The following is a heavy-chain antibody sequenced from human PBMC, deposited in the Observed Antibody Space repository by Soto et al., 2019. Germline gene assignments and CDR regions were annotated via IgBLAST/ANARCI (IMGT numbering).Heavy chain of an antibody. CDR2: IIPIFGTA. Sequence: QVQLVQSGAEVKKPGSSVKVSCKASGGTFSSYAISWVRQAPGQGLEWRGGIIPIFGTANYAQKFQGRVTVTADESTSTAYMELRSLRSEESAAYYFARDDGAHYYGYGMDVWGQGTTVTVSS. V-gene: IGHV1-69*01. CDR1: GGTFSSYA. CDR3: ARDDGAHYYGYGMDV. J-gene: IGHJ6*02.